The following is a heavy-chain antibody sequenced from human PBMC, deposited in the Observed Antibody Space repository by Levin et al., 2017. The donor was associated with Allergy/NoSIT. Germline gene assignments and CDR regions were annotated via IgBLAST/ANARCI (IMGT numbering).Heavy chain of an antibody. V-gene: IGHV3-23*01. Sequence: SCAASGFTFSSYALSWVRQAPGKGLEWVSGIVDSGASTYYADSVKGRFTIPRDNSKNTLYLQMNSMRAEDTAMYYRTKDDRIARGATYRYSGFDSWGQGTLVTVSS. CDR1: GFTFSSYA. D-gene: IGHD3-10*01. CDR3: TKDDRIARGATYRYSGFDS. CDR2: IVDSGAST. J-gene: IGHJ4*02.